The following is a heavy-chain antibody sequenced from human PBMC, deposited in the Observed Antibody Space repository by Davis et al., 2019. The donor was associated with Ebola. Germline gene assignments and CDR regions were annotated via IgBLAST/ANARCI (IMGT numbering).Heavy chain of an antibody. J-gene: IGHJ3*02. D-gene: IGHD3-22*01. V-gene: IGHV1-46*01. CDR2: INPITGGT. Sequence: ASVKVSCKASGYRFTSYYMHWVRQAPGQGLEWMGIINPITGGTSYAQNFQVRVNMTRDTSTSTVHMELSSLRSEDTAVYYCAREGGRYYDSSGYVFDIWGQGTMV. CDR3: AREGGRYYDSSGYVFDI. CDR1: GYRFTSYY.